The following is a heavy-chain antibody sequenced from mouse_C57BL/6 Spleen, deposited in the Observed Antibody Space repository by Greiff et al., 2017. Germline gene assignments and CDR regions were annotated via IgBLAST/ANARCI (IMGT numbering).Heavy chain of an antibody. V-gene: IGHV1-15*01. J-gene: IGHJ3*01. Sequence: QVQLQQSGAELVRPGASVTLSCKASGYTFTDYEMPWVKPTPVHGLEWIGAIDPETGGTAYTQKFKGKAILTADKSSSTAYMELRSLTSADSAVFYCTTLCDVAWVAYWGQGTLVTVAA. CDR3: TTLCDVAWVAY. CDR2: IDPETGGT. CDR1: GYTFTDYE.